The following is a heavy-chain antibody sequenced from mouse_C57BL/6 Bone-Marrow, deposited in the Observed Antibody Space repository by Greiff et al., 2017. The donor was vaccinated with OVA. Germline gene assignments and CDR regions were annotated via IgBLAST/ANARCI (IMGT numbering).Heavy chain of an antibody. V-gene: IGHV1-76*01. D-gene: IGHD4-1*01. CDR2: IYPGSGNT. Sequence: VQLQQSGAELVRPGASVKLSCKASGYTFTDYYINWVKQRPGQGLEWIARIYPGSGNTYYNEKFKGKATLTAEKSSSTAYMQLSSLTSEDSAVYFCALTGNFDYWGQGTTLTVSS. CDR1: GYTFTDYY. CDR3: ALTGNFDY. J-gene: IGHJ2*01.